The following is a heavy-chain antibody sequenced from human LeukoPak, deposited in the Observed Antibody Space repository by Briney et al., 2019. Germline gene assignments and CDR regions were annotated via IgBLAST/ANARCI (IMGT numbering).Heavy chain of an antibody. Sequence: SETLSLTCTVSGGSISSYYWSWIRQPPGKGLEWSGYIYYIGSTNDNPSLKSRVTISVETSKNQFSLKLSSVTAADTAVYYCARGTYYYDSSGYYFDYWGQGTLVPVSS. CDR1: GGSISSYY. V-gene: IGHV4-59*01. CDR3: ARGTYYYDSSGYYFDY. CDR2: IYYIGST. D-gene: IGHD3-22*01. J-gene: IGHJ4*02.